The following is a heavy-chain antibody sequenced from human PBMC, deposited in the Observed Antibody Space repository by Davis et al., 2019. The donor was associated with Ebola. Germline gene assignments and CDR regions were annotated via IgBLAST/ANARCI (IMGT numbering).Heavy chain of an antibody. CDR3: ARSITMIVVAYFDI. CDR2: ISAYNGNT. J-gene: IGHJ3*02. D-gene: IGHD3-22*01. CDR1: GYTFTSYA. V-gene: IGHV1-18*01. Sequence: ASVKVSCKASGYTFTSYAMHWVRQAPGQGLEWMGWISAYNGNTNYAQKLQGRVTMTTDTSTSTAYMELRSLRSDDTAVYFCARSITMIVVAYFDIWGQGTMVTVSS.